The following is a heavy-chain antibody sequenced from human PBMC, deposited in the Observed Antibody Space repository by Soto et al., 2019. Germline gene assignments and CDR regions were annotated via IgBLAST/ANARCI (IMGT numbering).Heavy chain of an antibody. CDR2: IYYSGTT. CDR1: GGSISSSSYC. CDR3: VRHTYSGSGLGH. J-gene: IGHJ4*02. D-gene: IGHD6-25*01. V-gene: IGHV4-39*01. Sequence: QLQLQESGPGLVKPSETLSLTCTVSGGSISSSSYCWGWIRQPPGKGLEWIGSIYYSGTTYYNPSLKSRVTISVDTSKNQFSLKLSSVAAADTAVFYCVRHTYSGSGLGHWGQGTLVTVSS.